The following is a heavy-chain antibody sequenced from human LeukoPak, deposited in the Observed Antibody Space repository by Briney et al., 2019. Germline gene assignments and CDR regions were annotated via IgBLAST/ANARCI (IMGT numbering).Heavy chain of an antibody. Sequence: HPGGSLRLSCAASGFTFSSYAMSWVRQAPGKGLEWVSAISGSGGSAYYADPVKGRFTISRDNSKNTLYLQMNSLRAEDTAVYYCALGVRGVTFDYWGQGTLVTVSS. D-gene: IGHD3-10*01. CDR3: ALGVRGVTFDY. CDR2: ISGSGGSA. CDR1: GFTFSSYA. V-gene: IGHV3-23*01. J-gene: IGHJ4*02.